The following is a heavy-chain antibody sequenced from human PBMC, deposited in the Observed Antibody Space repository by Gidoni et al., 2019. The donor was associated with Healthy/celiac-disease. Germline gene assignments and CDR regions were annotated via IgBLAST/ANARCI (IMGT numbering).Heavy chain of an antibody. V-gene: IGHV4-34*01. Sequence: QVQLQQWGAGLLKPSDTLSLTCAVYGGSFSGYYWSWIRQPPGKGLEWIGEINHSGSTNYNPSLKSRVTISVDTSKNQFSLKLSSVTAADTAVYYCARGRGFDPWGQGTLVTVSS. CDR2: INHSGST. J-gene: IGHJ5*02. CDR3: ARGRGFDP. CDR1: GGSFSGYY.